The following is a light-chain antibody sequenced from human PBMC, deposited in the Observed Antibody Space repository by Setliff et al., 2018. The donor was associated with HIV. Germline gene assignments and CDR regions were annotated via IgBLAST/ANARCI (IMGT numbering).Light chain of an antibody. CDR3: CSYAGSYSFFV. CDR2: GVS. V-gene: IGLV2-11*01. Sequence: QSALAQPASVSGSPGQSITISCTGTSSDVGTYNYVSWYQQHPGKAPKLMIFGVSKRPSGVPDRFSGSKSGNTASLTISGLQAEDEADYYCCSYAGSYSFFVFGSGTKVTVL. CDR1: SSDVGTYNY. J-gene: IGLJ1*01.